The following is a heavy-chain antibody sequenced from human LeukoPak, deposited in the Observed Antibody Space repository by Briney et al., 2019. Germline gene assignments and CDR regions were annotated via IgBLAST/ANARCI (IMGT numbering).Heavy chain of an antibody. CDR3: ARVLGYSYGWNY. CDR1: GYSFTSYW. D-gene: IGHD5-18*01. Sequence: GESLKISCKGSGYSFTSYWINWVRQMPGKGLEWMGRIDPSDSYTMYSPSFQGHVTISADKSISTAYLQWSSLKASDSAMYYCARVLGYSYGWNYWGQGTLVTVSS. CDR2: IDPSDSYT. J-gene: IGHJ4*02. V-gene: IGHV5-10-1*01.